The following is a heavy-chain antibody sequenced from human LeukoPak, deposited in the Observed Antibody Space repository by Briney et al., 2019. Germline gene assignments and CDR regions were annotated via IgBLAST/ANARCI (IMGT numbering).Heavy chain of an antibody. CDR2: ISWDGGST. D-gene: IGHD5-24*01. J-gene: IGHJ4*01. CDR3: ARAREMATIVPGYFDY. CDR1: GFTFDAYT. V-gene: IGHV3-43*01. Sequence: GGFLRLSCAASGFTFDAYTMYWVRQAPGKGLEWVSLISWDGGSTYYADSMEGRFTISRDNSRNSLYLQMDSLRTEDTALYYCARAREMATIVPGYFDYWGQGTLVTVSS.